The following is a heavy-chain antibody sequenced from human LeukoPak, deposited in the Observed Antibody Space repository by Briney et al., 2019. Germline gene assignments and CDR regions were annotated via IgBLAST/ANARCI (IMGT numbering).Heavy chain of an antibody. Sequence: PGGSLRLSCAASGFTFSDYYMSWIRQAPGKGLEWVSYISSSGSTIYYADSVKGRFTISRDNAKNSLYLQMNSLRAEDTAVYYCAREEDIVVAPAPLYGMDVWGQGTTVTVSS. CDR1: GFTFSDYY. CDR3: AREEDIVVAPAPLYGMDV. V-gene: IGHV3-11*04. D-gene: IGHD2-15*01. J-gene: IGHJ6*02. CDR2: ISSSGSTI.